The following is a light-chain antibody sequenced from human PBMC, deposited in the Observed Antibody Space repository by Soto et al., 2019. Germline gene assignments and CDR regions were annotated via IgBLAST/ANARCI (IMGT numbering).Light chain of an antibody. CDR3: SSYGGSNPVV. CDR2: EVS. Sequence: QSALTQPPSASGSPGQSVTISCTGSSSDVGGYNYVSWYQQHPGKAPKLMIYEVSTRPSGVPDRLSGSKSGNTASLTVSGLQAEDEADYYCSSYGGSNPVVFGGGTKLTVL. CDR1: SSDVGGYNY. J-gene: IGLJ2*01. V-gene: IGLV2-8*01.